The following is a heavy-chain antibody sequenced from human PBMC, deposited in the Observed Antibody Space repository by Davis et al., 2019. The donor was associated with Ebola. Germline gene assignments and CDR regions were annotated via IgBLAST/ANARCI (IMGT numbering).Heavy chain of an antibody. CDR3: ARAGTTDVTPSNFDC. Sequence: GESLKISCAASGFTFSNYAMHWVRQAPGKGLEWVAVISYDGSNKYYADSVKGRFTISRDNSKNTLYLQMNSLRADDTAMYYCARAGTTDVTPSNFDCWGQGTLVTVSS. J-gene: IGHJ4*02. V-gene: IGHV3-30-3*01. D-gene: IGHD4-23*01. CDR1: GFTFSNYA. CDR2: ISYDGSNK.